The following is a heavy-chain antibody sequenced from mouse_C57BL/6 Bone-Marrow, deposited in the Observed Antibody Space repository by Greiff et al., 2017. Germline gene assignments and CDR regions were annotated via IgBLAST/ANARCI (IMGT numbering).Heavy chain of an antibody. Sequence: EVQLKESGPGLVKPSQSLSLTCSVTGYSITSGYYWNWIRQFPGNKLEWMGYISYDGSNNYNPSLKNRISITRDTSKNQFFLKLNSLTTEDTATYYCAYGSSWFAYWGQGTLVTVSA. V-gene: IGHV3-6*01. CDR2: ISYDGSN. D-gene: IGHD1-1*01. CDR1: GYSITSGYY. J-gene: IGHJ3*01. CDR3: AYGSSWFAY.